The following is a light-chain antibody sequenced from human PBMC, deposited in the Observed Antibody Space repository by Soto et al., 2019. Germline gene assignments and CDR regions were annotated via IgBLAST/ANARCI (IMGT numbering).Light chain of an antibody. CDR1: SSDVGGYKY. J-gene: IGLJ3*02. V-gene: IGLV2-14*01. Sequence: QSVLTQPASVSGSPGQSITISCTGTSSDVGGYKYVSWYQQHPDKAPKLIIFEVSNRPSGISSRFSGSKSGNTASLTISGLQAEDEADYYCSSYTRGSTLVFGGGTKLTVL. CDR3: SSYTRGSTLV. CDR2: EVS.